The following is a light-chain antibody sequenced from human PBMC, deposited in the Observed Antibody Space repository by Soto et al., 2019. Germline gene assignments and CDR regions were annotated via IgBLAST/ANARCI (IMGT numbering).Light chain of an antibody. V-gene: IGKV3-15*01. CDR1: QSVSSN. CDR2: DAS. Sequence: EIVMTQSPGTLSVSPGERATLSCRASQSVSSNLAWYQQKPGQAPRLLISDASPRATGIPARFSGSGSGTEFTLTVSSLQSEDFAVYYCQQYIKWPITFGQGTRLEIK. J-gene: IGKJ5*01. CDR3: QQYIKWPIT.